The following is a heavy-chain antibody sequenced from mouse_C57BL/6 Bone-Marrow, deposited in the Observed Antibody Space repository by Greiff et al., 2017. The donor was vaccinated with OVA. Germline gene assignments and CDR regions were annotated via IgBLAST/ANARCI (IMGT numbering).Heavy chain of an antibody. D-gene: IGHD1-1*01. CDR3: TITVITTVVAYDY. CDR2: IDTEDGET. V-gene: IGHV14-2*01. Sequence: EVQLQHSGAELVKPGDSVKLSCTASGFNIKDYYMHWVKQRAEQGLEWIGRIDTEDGETKYAQKFQGKAKITGDTSSNTAYLQLISLTSEDTAVCCCTITVITTVVAYDYWGQGTTLTVSS. CDR1: GFNIKDYY. J-gene: IGHJ2*01.